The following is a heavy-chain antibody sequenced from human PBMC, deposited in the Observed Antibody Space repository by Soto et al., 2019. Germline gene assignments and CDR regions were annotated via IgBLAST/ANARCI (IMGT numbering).Heavy chain of an antibody. CDR3: ARKAVPDF. J-gene: IGHJ4*02. Sequence: QVKLVESGGTVVQPGRSLRLSCAASGFSFSKYAMHWVRQAPGKGLEWVAVITYDATNEYYADSVMGRFTISRDNSNNTLSLHMSSLRLADTAVYYCARKAVPDFWGQGTLVTVSS. V-gene: IGHV3-30-3*01. D-gene: IGHD6-19*01. CDR2: ITYDATNE. CDR1: GFSFSKYA.